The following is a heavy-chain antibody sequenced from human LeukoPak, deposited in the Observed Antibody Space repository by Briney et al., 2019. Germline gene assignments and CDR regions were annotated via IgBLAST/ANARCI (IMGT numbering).Heavy chain of an antibody. D-gene: IGHD3-10*01. Sequence: GGSLRLSCAASGFSFTTYWMGWVRQAPGKGLEWVSYISSSGSTIYYADSVKGRFTISRDNAKNSLYLQTNSLRAEDTAVYYCARAGQEWFGELGFDQWGQGTLVIVSS. CDR2: ISSSGSTI. CDR3: ARAGQEWFGELGFDQ. J-gene: IGHJ4*02. V-gene: IGHV3-48*04. CDR1: GFSFTTYW.